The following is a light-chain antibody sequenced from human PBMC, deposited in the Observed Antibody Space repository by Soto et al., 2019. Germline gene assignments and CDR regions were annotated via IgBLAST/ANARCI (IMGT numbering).Light chain of an antibody. J-gene: IGKJ2*01. CDR3: QQYKTYSRT. Sequence: EIVLTQSPGTLSLSPGERATLSCRASQSVSSSYLAWYQQKPGQAPRLLIYGASSRATGIPDRFSGSGSGTDFTLTISSLQPDDFATYYCQQYKTYSRTFGQGTKLEIK. V-gene: IGKV3-20*01. CDR2: GAS. CDR1: QSVSSSY.